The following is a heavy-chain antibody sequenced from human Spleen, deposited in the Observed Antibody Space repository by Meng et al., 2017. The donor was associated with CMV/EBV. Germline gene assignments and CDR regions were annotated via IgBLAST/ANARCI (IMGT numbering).Heavy chain of an antibody. CDR1: GFTFSTYT. D-gene: IGHD3-10*01. V-gene: IGHV3-21*01. CDR3: AGTYYGSGTHDAFDI. Sequence: GESLKISCTASGFTFSTYTMNWVRQPPGKGLEWVSSISSSSTYIYYADSLKGRFTISRDNAKNSLFLQMNSLRAEDTALYFCAGTYYGSGTHDAFDIWGQGTLVTVSS. CDR2: ISSSSTYI. J-gene: IGHJ3*02.